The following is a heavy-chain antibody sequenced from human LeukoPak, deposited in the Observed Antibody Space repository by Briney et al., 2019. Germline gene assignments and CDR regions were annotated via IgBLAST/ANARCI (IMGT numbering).Heavy chain of an antibody. CDR1: GFTVSSNY. J-gene: IGHJ4*02. Sequence: GRSLRLSCAASGFTVSSNYMSWVRQAPGKGLEWVSVIYSGGSTYYADSVKGRFTISRDNSKNTLYLQMNSLRAEDTAVYYCARVSYGSGSYLDYWGQGTLVTVSS. CDR2: IYSGGST. V-gene: IGHV3-53*01. D-gene: IGHD3-10*01. CDR3: ARVSYGSGSYLDY.